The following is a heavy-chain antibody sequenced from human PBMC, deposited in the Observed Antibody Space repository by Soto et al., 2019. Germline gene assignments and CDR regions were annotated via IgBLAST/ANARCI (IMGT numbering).Heavy chain of an antibody. CDR2: ISSSSSYI. V-gene: IGHV3-21*01. CDR1: GFTFSSYS. D-gene: IGHD3-16*02. CDR3: TLGDSSLSAKESAN. J-gene: IGHJ4*02. Sequence: PGGSLRLPCAASGFTFSSYSMHWVRQAPGKGLGWVSSISSSSSYIHYAHSVKGRFTISRDNAKNSLYLQMNSLRAEETAVYYCTLGDSSLSAKESANWGQGTLVTVS.